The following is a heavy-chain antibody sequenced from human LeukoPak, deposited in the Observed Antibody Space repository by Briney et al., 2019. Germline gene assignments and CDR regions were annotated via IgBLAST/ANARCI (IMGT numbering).Heavy chain of an antibody. CDR2: ISYDGSNK. J-gene: IGHJ4*02. V-gene: IGHV3-30*03. CDR3: AIVRGDNSAYYFDY. Sequence: GGSLRLSCSASGFTFSSYGMHWVRQAPDKGLEWVAVISYDGSNKYYADSVKGRFTISRDNSKNTLYLQMNSLRAEDTAVYYCAIVRGDNSAYYFDYWGQGTLVTVSS. CDR1: GFTFSSYG. D-gene: IGHD3-10*01.